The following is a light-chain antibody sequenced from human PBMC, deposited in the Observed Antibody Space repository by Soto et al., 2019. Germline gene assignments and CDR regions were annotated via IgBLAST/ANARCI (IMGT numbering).Light chain of an antibody. J-gene: IGKJ1*01. V-gene: IGKV1D-16*01. CDR2: AAS. CDR3: YQYFSTPLT. Sequence: EIQMTQSPSSMSASVGDRVTITCRASQTISSWLAWYQQKPGKAPKLLIYAASSLQSGVPSRFSGSGSGTDFTLTISSLQAEDVAVYYCYQYFSTPLTFGQGTKVDIK. CDR1: QTISSW.